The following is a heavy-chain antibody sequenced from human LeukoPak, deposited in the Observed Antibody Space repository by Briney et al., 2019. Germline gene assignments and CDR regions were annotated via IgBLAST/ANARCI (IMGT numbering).Heavy chain of an antibody. J-gene: IGHJ3*02. V-gene: IGHV4-61*05. D-gene: IGHD4-17*01. CDR1: GGSISSSSYY. CDR3: ARNPPFVPMTTVNTPFSVSGARGLGAFDI. CDR2: IYYSGST. Sequence: PSETLSLTCTVSGGSISSSSYYWGWIRQPPGKGLECIGYIYYSGSTNYNPSLKSRVTISVDTSKNQFSLKLSSVTAADTAVYYCARNPPFVPMTTVNTPFSVSGARGLGAFDIWGQGTMVTVSS.